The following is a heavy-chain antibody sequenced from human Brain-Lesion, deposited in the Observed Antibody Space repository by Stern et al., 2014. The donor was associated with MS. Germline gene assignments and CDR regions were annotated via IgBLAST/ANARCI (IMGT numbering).Heavy chain of an antibody. J-gene: IGHJ4*02. Sequence: VQLEESGGGVVQPGRSLRLSCAASGFTLSSYGMHWVRQAPGKGLEWVAVISYDGSNKYYADSVKGRFTISRDNSKNTLYLQMNSLRAEDTAVYYCAKAKAPIVVVPAAPGDYWGQGTLVTVSS. CDR3: AKAKAPIVVVPAAPGDY. CDR2: ISYDGSNK. CDR1: GFTLSSYG. V-gene: IGHV3-30*18. D-gene: IGHD2-2*01.